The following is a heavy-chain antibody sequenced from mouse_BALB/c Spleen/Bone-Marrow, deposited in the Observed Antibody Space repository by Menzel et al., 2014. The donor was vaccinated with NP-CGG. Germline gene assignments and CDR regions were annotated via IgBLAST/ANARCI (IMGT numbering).Heavy chain of an antibody. CDR3: NAWGYVVY. CDR2: IDPENGDT. V-gene: IGHV14-4*02. CDR1: GFNIKDYY. J-gene: IGHJ2*01. Sequence: VQLQQSGAELVRSGASVKLSCTASGFNIKDYYMHWVKQRPEQGLEWIGWIDPENGDTEYAPKFQGKATITADTSSNTAYLQLSSLTSEDTAVYYCNAWGYVVYWGQGTTLTVSS.